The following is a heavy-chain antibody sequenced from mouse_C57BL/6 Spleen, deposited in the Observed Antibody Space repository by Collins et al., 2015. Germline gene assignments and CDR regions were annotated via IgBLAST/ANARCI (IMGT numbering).Heavy chain of an antibody. CDR3: ARWHWD. Sequence: EVQLQQSGPELVKPGASVKISCKASGYTFTDYYMNWVKQSHGKSLEWIGDINPNNGGTSYNQKFKGKATLTVDKSSSTAYMELRSLTSEDSAVYYCARWHWDWGQGTTLTVSS. J-gene: IGHJ2*01. CDR1: GYTFTDYY. CDR2: INPNNGGT. D-gene: IGHD4-1*01. V-gene: IGHV1-26*01.